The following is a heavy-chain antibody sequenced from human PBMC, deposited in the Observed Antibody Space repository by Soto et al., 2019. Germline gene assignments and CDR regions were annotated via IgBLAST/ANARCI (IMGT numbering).Heavy chain of an antibody. Sequence: GGSLRLSCAASGFTFSSYGMHWVRQAPGKGLEWVAVIWYDGSNKYYADSVKGRFTISRDNSKNTLYLQMNSLRAEDTAVYYCARSVTYNWNYGDPWGKGTLVTVSS. CDR2: IWYDGSNK. CDR3: ARSVTYNWNYGDP. D-gene: IGHD1-7*01. J-gene: IGHJ5*02. CDR1: GFTFSSYG. V-gene: IGHV3-33*01.